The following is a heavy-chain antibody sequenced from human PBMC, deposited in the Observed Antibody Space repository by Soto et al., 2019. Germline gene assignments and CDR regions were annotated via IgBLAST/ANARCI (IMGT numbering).Heavy chain of an antibody. CDR1: GYTFTSYD. CDR3: AGGGVRGVITRTRDYYGMDV. CDR2: MNPNSGNT. Sequence: ASVKVSCKASGYTFTSYDINWVRQATGQGLEWMGWMNPNSGNTGCAQKFQGRVTMTRNTSISTACMELSSLRSEDTAVYYCAGGGVRGVITRTRDYYGMDVWGQGTTVTVSS. V-gene: IGHV1-8*01. D-gene: IGHD3-10*01. J-gene: IGHJ6*02.